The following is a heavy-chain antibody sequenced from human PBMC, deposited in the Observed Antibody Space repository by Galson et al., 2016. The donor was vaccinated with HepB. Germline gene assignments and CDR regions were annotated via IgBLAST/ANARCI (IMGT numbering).Heavy chain of an antibody. CDR1: GFTFSRYG. V-gene: IGHV3-23*01. Sequence: SLRLSCAGSGFTFSRYGMTWVRQAPGKGLEDVSSISMSGNSRDYADSVKGRFTIYRDNSKNSLYLQMNSLRAEDTAVYYCAKHPGENYYAYFHYWGQGTLVTVSS. CDR2: ISMSGNSR. J-gene: IGHJ4*02. D-gene: IGHD3-16*01. CDR3: AKHPGENYYAYFHY.